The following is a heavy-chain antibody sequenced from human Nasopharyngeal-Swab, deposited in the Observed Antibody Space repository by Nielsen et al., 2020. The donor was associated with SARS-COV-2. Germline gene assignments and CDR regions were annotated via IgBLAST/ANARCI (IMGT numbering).Heavy chain of an antibody. J-gene: IGHJ4*02. V-gene: IGHV3-23*01. CDR1: GFTFSSYA. CDR2: ISGSGGST. Sequence: GESLKISCAASGFTFSSYAMSWVRQAPGKGLEWVSAISGSGGSTYYADSVKGRFTISRDNSKNTLYLQMNSLRAEDTAVYYCAKVLLHIVVVTAPGGYWGQGTLITVSS. CDR3: AKVLLHIVVVTAPGGY. D-gene: IGHD2-21*02.